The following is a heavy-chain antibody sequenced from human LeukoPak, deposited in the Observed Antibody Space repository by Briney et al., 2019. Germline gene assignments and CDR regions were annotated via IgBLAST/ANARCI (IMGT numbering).Heavy chain of an antibody. Sequence: GGSLRLSCAASGFTFSSYGMHWVRQAPGKGLEWVAVISYDGSNKYYADSVKGRFTISRDTSKNMVYLQMKSLGAEDTAVYYCARGYSSSWLGYFDYWGQGTLVTVSS. V-gene: IGHV3-30*03. CDR2: ISYDGSNK. CDR1: GFTFSSYG. CDR3: ARGYSSSWLGYFDY. D-gene: IGHD6-13*01. J-gene: IGHJ4*02.